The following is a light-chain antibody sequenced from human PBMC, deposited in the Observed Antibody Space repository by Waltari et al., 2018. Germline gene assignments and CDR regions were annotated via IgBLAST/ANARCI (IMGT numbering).Light chain of an antibody. Sequence: SSKLTQDPAVSVALGQTVKITCQGDSLRRFYASWYQQRPGQAPVLVFYGQDDRPSGIPERFTSSTAGDTAYLTITGGQADDEADYYCHSRDSSSTRVFGGGTRLTV. CDR3: HSRDSSSTRV. J-gene: IGLJ2*01. CDR2: GQD. V-gene: IGLV3-19*01. CDR1: SLRRFY.